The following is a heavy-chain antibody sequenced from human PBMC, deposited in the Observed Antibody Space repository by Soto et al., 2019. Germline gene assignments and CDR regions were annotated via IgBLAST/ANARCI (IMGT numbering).Heavy chain of an antibody. CDR1: GFTFSSYW. D-gene: IGHD6-19*01. Sequence: GGSLRLSCAASGFTFSSYWMSWVRQAPGKGLEWVANIKQDGSEKYYVDSVKGRFTISRDNAKNSLYLQMNSLRAEDTAVYYCARDRSSGWLYYYYYYGMDVWGQGTMVTVSS. V-gene: IGHV3-7*05. CDR3: ARDRSSGWLYYYYYYGMDV. CDR2: IKQDGSEK. J-gene: IGHJ6*02.